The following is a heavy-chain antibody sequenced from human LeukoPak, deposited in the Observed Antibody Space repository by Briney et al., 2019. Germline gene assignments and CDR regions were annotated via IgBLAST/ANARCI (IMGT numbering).Heavy chain of an antibody. Sequence: SETLSLTCTVSGYSISRGYHWGWVRQPPGKGLEWIGSVHQSGSTYYNPSLKSRLTISADTSKNQFSLKLDSVTAADTAVYYCTRVNFNPDYWGQGTLVTVSS. D-gene: IGHD1-14*01. CDR2: VHQSGST. J-gene: IGHJ4*02. V-gene: IGHV4-38-2*02. CDR1: GYSISRGYH. CDR3: TRVNFNPDY.